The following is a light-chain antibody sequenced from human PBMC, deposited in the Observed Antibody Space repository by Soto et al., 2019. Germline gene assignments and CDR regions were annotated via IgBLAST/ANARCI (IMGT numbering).Light chain of an antibody. J-gene: IGKJ1*01. CDR2: GAS. CDR3: QQCGSSPPT. CDR1: QSVSSSY. Sequence: EIVLTQSPGTLSLSPGERAILSCRASQSVSSSYLVWYQQKTGQAPRLLMSGASSRATGIPDRFSGRGSGTDFTLTISTLEPEDFAVYYCQQCGSSPPTFGQGTKVDIK. V-gene: IGKV3-20*01.